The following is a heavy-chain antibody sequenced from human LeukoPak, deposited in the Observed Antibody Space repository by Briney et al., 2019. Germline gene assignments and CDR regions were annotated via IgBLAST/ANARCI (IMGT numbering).Heavy chain of an antibody. CDR1: GGSISSYY. J-gene: IGHJ4*02. CDR2: IHYSGST. V-gene: IGHV4-59*13. CDR3: ARADSSSWYNY. Sequence: SETLSLTCTVSGGSISSYYWSWIRQPPGKGLEWIGYIHYSGSTNYNPSLKSRVTIPVDTSKNQFSLKLSSETTADTAVYYCARADSSSWYNYWGQGTLVTVSS. D-gene: IGHD6-13*01.